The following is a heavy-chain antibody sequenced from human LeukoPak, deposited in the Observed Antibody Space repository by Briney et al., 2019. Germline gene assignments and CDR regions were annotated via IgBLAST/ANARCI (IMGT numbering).Heavy chain of an antibody. D-gene: IGHD2-15*01. CDR1: GFTFSSYA. CDR3: AKNGGSQCYSHLDS. J-gene: IGHJ4*02. CDR2: TSGSGGST. V-gene: IGHV3-23*01. Sequence: GVSLTLSCAASGFTFSSYAMSWLRQAPGKGLEWVSGTSGSGGSTYYAGSVKGRFTISRANSKNTLYLQMNSLRVEDTAVYYCAKNGGSQCYSHLDSWGQGTLVTVSS.